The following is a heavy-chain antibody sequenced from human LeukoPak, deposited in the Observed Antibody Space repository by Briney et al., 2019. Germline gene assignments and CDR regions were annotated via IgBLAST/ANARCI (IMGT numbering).Heavy chain of an antibody. CDR3: AKDIDYDILTGYYRYYGMDV. Sequence: PGRSLRLSCAASGFTFSSYGMHWVRQAPGKGLEWVAVISYDGSNKYYADSVKGRFTISRDNSKNTLYLQMNSLRAEDTAVYYCAKDIDYDILTGYYRYYGMDVWGQGTTVTVSS. D-gene: IGHD3-9*01. CDR2: ISYDGSNK. V-gene: IGHV3-30*18. CDR1: GFTFSSYG. J-gene: IGHJ6*02.